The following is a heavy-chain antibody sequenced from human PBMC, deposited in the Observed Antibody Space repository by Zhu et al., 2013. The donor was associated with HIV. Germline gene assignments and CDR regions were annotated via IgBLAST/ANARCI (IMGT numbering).Heavy chain of an antibody. CDR3: VEGEYYYGSGTPFDY. Sequence: QVQLVQSGAEVKKPGASVKVSCKASGYTFSDYDITWVRQASGQGLEWMGWMNPDNGNTGYAQKFQGRITMTRKASITTAYMELSSLRSEDTAVYYCVEGEYYYGSGTPFDYVGPGNPGHRLF. CDR1: GYTFSDYD. D-gene: IGHD3-10*01. CDR2: MNPDNGNT. J-gene: IGHJ4*02. V-gene: IGHV1-8*01.